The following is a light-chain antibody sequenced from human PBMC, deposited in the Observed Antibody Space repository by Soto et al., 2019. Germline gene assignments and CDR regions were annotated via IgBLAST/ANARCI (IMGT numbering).Light chain of an antibody. J-gene: IGLJ3*02. V-gene: IGLV2-14*01. CDR3: SSYTSNSTLV. CDR1: SSDVGGYNY. CDR2: ELN. Sequence: QSALTQPASVSGSPGQSITISCTGTSSDVGGYNYVSWHQQHPGKAPKLMIYELNKRPSGVSNRFSGSKSDNTASLTISGLQAEDEADYYCSSYTSNSTLVFGGGTKVTVL.